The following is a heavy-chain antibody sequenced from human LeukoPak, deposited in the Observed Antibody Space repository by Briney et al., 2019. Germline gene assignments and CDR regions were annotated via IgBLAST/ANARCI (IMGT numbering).Heavy chain of an antibody. Sequence: SETLSLTCTVSGGPISSSSYYWGWIRQPPGKGLEWIGSIYYSGSTYYNPSLKSRVTISVDTSKNQFSLKLSSVTAADTAVYYCARRTVAGTDYYFDYWGQGTLVTVSS. CDR2: IYYSGST. J-gene: IGHJ4*02. D-gene: IGHD6-19*01. CDR3: ARRTVAGTDYYFDY. CDR1: GGPISSSSYY. V-gene: IGHV4-39*01.